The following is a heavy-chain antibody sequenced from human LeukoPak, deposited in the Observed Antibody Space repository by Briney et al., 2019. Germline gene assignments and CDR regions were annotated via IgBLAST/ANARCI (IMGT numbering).Heavy chain of an antibody. CDR2: ISGSGGST. D-gene: IGHD6-13*01. J-gene: IGHJ5*02. CDR1: GFTFSSYA. CDR3: AKTLRQQLVNWFDP. V-gene: IGHV3-23*01. Sequence: PGGSLRLSCAASGFTFSSYAMSWARQAPGKGLEWVSAISGSGGSTYYADSVKGRFTISRDNSKNTLYLQMNSLRAEDTAVYYCAKTLRQQLVNWFDPWGQGTLVTVSS.